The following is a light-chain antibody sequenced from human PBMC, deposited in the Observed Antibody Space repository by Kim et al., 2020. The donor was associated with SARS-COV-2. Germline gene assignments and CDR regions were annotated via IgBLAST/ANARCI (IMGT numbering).Light chain of an antibody. V-gene: IGKV3-11*01. CDR2: DAS. CDR3: QQRGNWPLT. CDR1: QGVSSY. Sequence: LPPGEVTPLSSRARQGVSSYLAWYQQRPGQAPRLLIYDASNRATGIPARFSGSGSGTDFTLTIGSLEPEDFAVYYCQQRGNWPLTFGGGTKVDIK. J-gene: IGKJ4*01.